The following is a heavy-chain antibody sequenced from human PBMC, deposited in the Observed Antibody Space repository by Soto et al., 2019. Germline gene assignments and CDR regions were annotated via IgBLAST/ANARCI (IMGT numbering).Heavy chain of an antibody. CDR1: GFTFSNSW. CDR2: IKRDGNEK. Sequence: GGSLRLSCAASGFTFSNSWMSWVRQAPGKGLEWVANIKRDGNEKYYMDSVKGRFTISRDNAKNSLYLQMNSLRAEDTAVYYCARGSGGRGVISGFDYWGQGTLVTVSS. V-gene: IGHV3-7*01. D-gene: IGHD3-10*01. CDR3: ARGSGGRGVISGFDY. J-gene: IGHJ4*02.